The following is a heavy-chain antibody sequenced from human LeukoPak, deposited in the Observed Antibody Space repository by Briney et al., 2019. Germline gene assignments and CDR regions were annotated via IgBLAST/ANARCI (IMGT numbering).Heavy chain of an antibody. J-gene: IGHJ4*02. CDR1: GFTFSDHY. D-gene: IGHD4-23*01. Sequence: KPGGSLRLTCAASGFTFSDHYMSWIRQAPGKGLEWLSYISSSGSTIYYADSVKGRFTISRDNAKNSLYLQMNSLRAEDTAVYYCARDLDYGGNSVSSYWGQGTLVTVSS. V-gene: IGHV3-11*04. CDR3: ARDLDYGGNSVSSY. CDR2: ISSSGSTI.